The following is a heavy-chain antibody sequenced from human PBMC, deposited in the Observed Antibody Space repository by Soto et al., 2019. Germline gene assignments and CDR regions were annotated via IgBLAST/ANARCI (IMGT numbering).Heavy chain of an antibody. CDR3: ARGRFSRVIGYYYYGMDV. J-gene: IGHJ6*02. D-gene: IGHD3-22*01. CDR1: GYTFTSYD. CDR2: MNPNSGNT. Sequence: ASVKVSCKASGYTFTSYDINWVRQATGQGLEWMGWMNPNSGNTGYAQKFQGRVTMTRNTSISTAYMELSSLRSEDTAVYYCARGRFSRVIGYYYYGMDVWGQGTTVTVS. V-gene: IGHV1-8*01.